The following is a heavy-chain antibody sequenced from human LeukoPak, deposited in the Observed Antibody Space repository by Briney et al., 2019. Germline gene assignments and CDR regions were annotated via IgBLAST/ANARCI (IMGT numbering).Heavy chain of an antibody. J-gene: IGHJ4*02. CDR3: ARVSLGAVAGTSR. CDR1: VFTFSSYN. CDR2: ISSSSSYI. V-gene: IGHV3-21*01. D-gene: IGHD6-13*01. Sequence: GGSLRLSCAASVFTFSSYNMNWVRQAPGKGLEWVSSISSSSSYIYYTDSVKGRFTISRDNAKNSLYLQMNSLRADDTAIYYCARVSLGAVAGTSRWGQGTLVTVSS.